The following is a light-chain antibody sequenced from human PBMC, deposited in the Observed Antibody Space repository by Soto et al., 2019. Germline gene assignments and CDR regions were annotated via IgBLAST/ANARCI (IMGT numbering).Light chain of an antibody. Sequence: LVMTQTPLSLSVSPGQPASISYKSRQSLLHSDGKTYFYWHLQKSGQSPQFLIYEVSSRFSGVPDRLSGCGSGTDFTLKISRVEAEDVGVYYCMQGTHWPITFGQGTRLEIK. V-gene: IGKV2-29*02. CDR3: MQGTHWPIT. CDR1: QSLLHSDGKTY. CDR2: EVS. J-gene: IGKJ5*01.